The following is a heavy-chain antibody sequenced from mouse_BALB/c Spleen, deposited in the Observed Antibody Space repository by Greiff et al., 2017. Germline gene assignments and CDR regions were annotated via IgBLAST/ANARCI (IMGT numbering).Heavy chain of an antibody. J-gene: IGHJ4*01. V-gene: IGHV5-9-4*01. CDR1: GFTFSSYA. Sequence: VKLVESGGGLVKPGGSLKLSCAASGFTFSSYAMSWVRQSPEKRLEWVAEISSGGSYTYYPDTVTGRFTISRDNAKNTLYLEMSSLRSEDTAMYYCARDNDYYAMDYWGQGTSVTVSS. CDR2: ISSGGSYT. CDR3: ARDNDYYAMDY.